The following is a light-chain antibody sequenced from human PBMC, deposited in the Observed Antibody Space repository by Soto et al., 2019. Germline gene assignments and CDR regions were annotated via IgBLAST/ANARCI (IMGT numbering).Light chain of an antibody. CDR1: QSVRSTY. V-gene: IGKV3-20*01. CDR3: QYYSSSLSIT. J-gene: IGKJ5*01. Sequence: EIVLTQSPGILSLSPGERATLSCRASQSVRSTYLAWYQQKPGQAPRLLIHGASSRATGIPDRFSGSGSGTDFTLTISRLEPEDFAVYYCQYYSSSLSITFGQGTHWRL. CDR2: GAS.